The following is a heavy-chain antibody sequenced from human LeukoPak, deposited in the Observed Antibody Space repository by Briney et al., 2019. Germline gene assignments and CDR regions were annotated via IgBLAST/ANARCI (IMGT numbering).Heavy chain of an antibody. D-gene: IGHD6-19*01. V-gene: IGHV3-23*01. CDR1: GFTFSSYA. CDR2: ISGNGGST. Sequence: GGSLRLSCAASGFTFSSYAMSWVRQAPGKGLEWVSAISGNGGSTYYADSVKGRFTISRDNSKNTLYLQMNSLRAEDTAVYYCAKRGAYSSGWFDYWGQGTLVTVSS. J-gene: IGHJ5*01. CDR3: AKRGAYSSGWFDY.